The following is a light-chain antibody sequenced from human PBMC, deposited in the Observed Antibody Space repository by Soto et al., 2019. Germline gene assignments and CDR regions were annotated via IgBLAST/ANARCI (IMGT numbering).Light chain of an antibody. CDR2: EVS. CDR1: SSDVGGYNY. CDR3: SSYAGSNNEV. Sequence: QSALTQPPSASGSPGQSVTISCIGTSSDVGGYNYVSWYQQHPGKAPKLMIYEVSQRPSGVPDRFSGSKSGNTASLTVSGLQAEDEADYYCSSYAGSNNEVFGGGTQLTVL. J-gene: IGLJ7*01. V-gene: IGLV2-8*01.